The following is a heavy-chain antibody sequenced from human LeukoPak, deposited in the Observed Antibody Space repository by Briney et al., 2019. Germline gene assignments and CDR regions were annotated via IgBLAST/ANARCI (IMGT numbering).Heavy chain of an antibody. J-gene: IGHJ5*02. CDR1: GFTLSSNW. CDR3: ARDQWLAELP. V-gene: IGHV3-74*01. D-gene: IGHD6-19*01. Sequence: GGSLRLSCAGSGFTLSSNWMHWVRQGPGKGLVWVSRIYSDGSRTNYADSVKGRFTISGDNAKNSLYLQMNSLRAEDTAVYYCARDQWLAELPWGQGTLVTVSS. CDR2: IYSDGSRT.